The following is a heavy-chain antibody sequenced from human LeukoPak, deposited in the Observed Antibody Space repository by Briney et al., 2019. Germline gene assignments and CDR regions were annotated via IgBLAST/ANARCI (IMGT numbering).Heavy chain of an antibody. CDR2: INSDGSIT. J-gene: IGHJ4*02. D-gene: IGHD4-11*01. CDR1: GFTFSSCA. CDR3: ARPTVTFFDY. Sequence: GGSLRLSCAASGFTFSSCAMSWVRQAPGKGLMWVSRINSDGSITNYADSVKGRFTISRDNAKNSLYLQMNSLRAEDTAVYYCARPTVTFFDYWGQGTLVTVSS. V-gene: IGHV3-74*01.